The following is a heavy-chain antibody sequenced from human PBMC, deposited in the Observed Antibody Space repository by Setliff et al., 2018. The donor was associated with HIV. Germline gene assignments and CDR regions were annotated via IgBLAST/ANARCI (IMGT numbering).Heavy chain of an antibody. CDR1: GGSITSYY. V-gene: IGHV4-59*01. D-gene: IGHD1-1*01. Sequence: SETLSLTCTVSGGSITSYYWSWIRQPPGKGLEWIGYIYYGGSTNYNPSLRSRLTISVDTSKNQFSLKLSSVTAADTAVYYCARFRVERRLSNWFNPWGQGTLVTVSS. CDR3: ARFRVERRLSNWFNP. J-gene: IGHJ5*02. CDR2: IYYGGST.